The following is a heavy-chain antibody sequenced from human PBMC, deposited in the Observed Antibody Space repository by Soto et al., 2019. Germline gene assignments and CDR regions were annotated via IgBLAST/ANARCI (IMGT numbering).Heavy chain of an antibody. D-gene: IGHD3-9*01. V-gene: IGHV4-31*03. Sequence: SETLSLTCTVSGASISSGGHCWGWIRQRPGKGLDWIGYIFYSGNTNTFYNPSLKSRVSISLDTSNNQFSLRLTSVTAADTAMYYCVRNTGYYINWYYWGQGTLVTVSS. CDR3: VRNTGYYINWYY. CDR1: GASISSGGHC. CDR2: IFYSGNTNT. J-gene: IGHJ4*02.